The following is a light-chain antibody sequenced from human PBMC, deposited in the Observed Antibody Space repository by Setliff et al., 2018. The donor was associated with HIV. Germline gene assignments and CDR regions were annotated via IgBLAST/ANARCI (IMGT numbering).Light chain of an antibody. CDR1: SSDVGGYNY. V-gene: IGLV2-14*03. Sequence: ALTQPASVSGSPGQSITISCTGTSSDVGGYNYVSWYQQHPGKVPKLMIYDVTKRPSGSSNRFSGSKSGDTASLTISGLQAEDEADYYCSSYSINNLYVFATGTKVTVL. CDR2: DVT. CDR3: SSYSINNLYV. J-gene: IGLJ1*01.